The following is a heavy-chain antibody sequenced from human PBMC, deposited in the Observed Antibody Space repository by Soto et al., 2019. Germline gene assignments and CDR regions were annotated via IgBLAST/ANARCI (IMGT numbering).Heavy chain of an antibody. Sequence: QVHLLQSGAEVKKPGSSVRVSCKPSGYTFSNYAISWVRQAPGQGLEWMGCINTGSGYTNYAHDRVTMTKDASTYTAYLEVTSLRSDDTAIYYCARDRVYTGGSDADYWGQGTLVTVSS. D-gene: IGHD2-8*02. V-gene: IGHV1-18*01. J-gene: IGHJ4*02. CDR2: INTGSGYT. CDR3: ARDRVYTGGSDADY. CDR1: GYTFSNYA.